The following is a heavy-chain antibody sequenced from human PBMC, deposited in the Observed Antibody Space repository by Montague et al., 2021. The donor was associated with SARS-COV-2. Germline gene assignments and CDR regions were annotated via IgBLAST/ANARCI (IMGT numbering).Heavy chain of an antibody. Sequence: SETLSLICTVSFGSISTYYWSWIRQPPGKGLEWIGFIFYNGSTKXXPSLKRRVSISLDTSKNQFSLKLSSVTAADTAVYYCARQDAWAYCGDECYRGWFDSWGQGTLVTVSS. CDR2: IFYNGST. CDR3: ARQDAWAYCGDECYRGWFDS. V-gene: IGHV4-59*01. D-gene: IGHD2-21*01. J-gene: IGHJ5*01. CDR1: FGSISTYY.